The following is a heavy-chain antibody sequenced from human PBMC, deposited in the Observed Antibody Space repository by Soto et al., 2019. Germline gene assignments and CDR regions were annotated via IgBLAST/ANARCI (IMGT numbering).Heavy chain of an antibody. V-gene: IGHV4-59*01. CDR2: IYYSGST. CDR3: ARVVRDGPFDY. J-gene: IGHJ4*02. CDR1: GGSISSYY. Sequence: QVQLQESGLGLVKPSETLSLTCTVSGGSISSYYWSWIRQPPGKGLEWIGYIYYSGSTNYNPSLKSRVTISVDTSKNQFSLKLSSVTAADTAVYYCARVVRDGPFDYWGQGTLVTVSS.